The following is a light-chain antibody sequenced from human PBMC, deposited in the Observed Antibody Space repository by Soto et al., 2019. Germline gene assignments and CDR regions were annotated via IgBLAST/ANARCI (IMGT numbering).Light chain of an antibody. CDR1: QDIGNY. J-gene: IGKJ2*01. CDR3: EQFNCYPRT. CDR2: AAS. V-gene: IGKV1-16*01. Sequence: DIQMTQSPSSLSASVGDRVTITCRASQDIGNYLAWFQQKSGKAPKSLIYAASTFHSGVPSRVRGSGYGTYFTLSFRSLQPEDFATYCCEQFNCYPRTFGQGTKLEIK.